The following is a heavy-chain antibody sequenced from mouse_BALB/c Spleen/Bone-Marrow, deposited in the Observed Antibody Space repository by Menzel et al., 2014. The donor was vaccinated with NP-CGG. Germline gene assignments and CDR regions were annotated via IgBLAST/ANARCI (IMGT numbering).Heavy chain of an antibody. J-gene: IGHJ2*01. D-gene: IGHD1-1*01. CDR2: IFPRNGST. CDR1: GYSLTSYY. CDR3: ARRDYYGSTYGFDY. Sequence: QVQLQQSGPELVKPGASVKISCKASGYSLTSYYIHWVKQRPGQGLEWIGWIFPRNGSTKYNEKFKGKATLTADTSSSTAYMQLGSLTSEDSAVYFCARRDYYGSTYGFDYWGQGTTLTVSS. V-gene: IGHV1-66*01.